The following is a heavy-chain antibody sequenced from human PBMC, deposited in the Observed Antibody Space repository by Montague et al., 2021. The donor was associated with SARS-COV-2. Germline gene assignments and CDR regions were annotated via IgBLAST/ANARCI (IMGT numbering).Heavy chain of an antibody. J-gene: IGHJ5*02. CDR3: ARDGGTGITFLGVGYLSGVLGCFDP. CDR2: IYYSGST. V-gene: IGHV4-39*07. D-gene: IGHD3-16*01. Sequence: SETLSLTCIVSGDSISSSSYYWGWIRQPPGKGLEWIGNIYYSGSTFYNPSLKSRVTISVDTSKNQFSLKLTSVTAADTAVYYCARDGGTGITFLGVGYLSGVLGCFDPWGQGTLVIVSS. CDR1: GDSISSSSYY.